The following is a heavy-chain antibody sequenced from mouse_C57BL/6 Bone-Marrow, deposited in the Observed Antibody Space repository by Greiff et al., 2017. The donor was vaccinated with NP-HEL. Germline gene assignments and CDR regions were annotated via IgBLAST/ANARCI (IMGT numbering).Heavy chain of an antibody. J-gene: IGHJ4*01. CDR2: IYPGGGYT. V-gene: IGHV1-63*01. CDR1: GYTFTNYW. Sequence: VQLQQSGAELVRPGTSVKMSCKASGYTFTNYWIGWAKQRPGHGLEWIGDIYPGGGYTNYNEKFKGKATLTADKSSSTAYMQFSSLTSEDSAIYYCASRIYYDPYYAMDYWGQGTSVTVSS. CDR3: ASRIYYDPYYAMDY. D-gene: IGHD2-4*01.